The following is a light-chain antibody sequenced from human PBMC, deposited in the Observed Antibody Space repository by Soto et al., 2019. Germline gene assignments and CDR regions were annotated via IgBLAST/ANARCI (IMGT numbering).Light chain of an antibody. CDR3: QQYNSYSQT. Sequence: AIRMTQSPSSLSASTGDRVTITCRASQGISSYLAWYQQKPGKAPKLLIYAASTLQSGVPSRFSGSGSGTDFTLTISCLQSEDFATYYCQQYNSYSQTFGQGTKADIK. CDR2: AAS. J-gene: IGKJ1*01. V-gene: IGKV1-8*01. CDR1: QGISSY.